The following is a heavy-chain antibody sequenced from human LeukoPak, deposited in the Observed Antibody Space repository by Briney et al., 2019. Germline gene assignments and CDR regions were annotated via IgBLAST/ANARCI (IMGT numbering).Heavy chain of an antibody. CDR1: GGSISSYY. D-gene: IGHD3-10*01. J-gene: IGHJ5*02. CDR2: IYTSGST. V-gene: IGHV4-4*07. CDR3: ARGIYYYGSGRGVNWFDP. Sequence: SETLSITCTVSGGSISSYYWSWIRQPAGKGLKCIGRIYTSGSTNYNPSLNSRVTMSVDTSKNQFSLKLSSVTAADTAVYYCARGIYYYGSGRGVNWFDPWGQGTLVTVSS.